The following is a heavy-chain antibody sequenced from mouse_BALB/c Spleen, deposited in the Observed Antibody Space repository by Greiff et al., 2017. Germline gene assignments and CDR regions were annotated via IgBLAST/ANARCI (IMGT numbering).Heavy chain of an antibody. J-gene: IGHJ2*01. CDR1: GFTFSDFY. D-gene: IGHD1-2*01. V-gene: IGHV7-1*02. Sequence: EVNVVESGGGLVQPGGSLRLSCATSGFTFSDFYMEWVRQPPGKRLEWIAASRNKANDYTTEYSASVKGRFIVSRDTSQSILYLQMNALRAEDTAIYYCARDGGYGYYFDYWGQGTTLTVSS. CDR2: SRNKANDYTT. CDR3: ARDGGYGYYFDY.